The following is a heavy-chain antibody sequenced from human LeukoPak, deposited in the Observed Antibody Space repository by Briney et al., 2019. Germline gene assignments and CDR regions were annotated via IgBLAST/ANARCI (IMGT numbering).Heavy chain of an antibody. D-gene: IGHD2-2*01. J-gene: IGHJ6*03. CDR2: ISAYNGNT. Sequence: WASVNVSCKASGHTFTSYGISWVRQAPGQGLEWMGWISAYNGNTNYAQKLQGRVTMTTDTSTSTAYMELRSLRSEDTAVYYCARSEDIVVVPAAIIYYYYYMDVWGKGTTVTVSS. V-gene: IGHV1-18*01. CDR3: ARSEDIVVVPAAIIYYYYYMDV. CDR1: GHTFTSYG.